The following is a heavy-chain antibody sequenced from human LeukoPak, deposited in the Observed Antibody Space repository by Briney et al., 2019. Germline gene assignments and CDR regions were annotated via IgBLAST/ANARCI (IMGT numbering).Heavy chain of an antibody. CDR2: ISGSGGST. V-gene: IGHV3-23*01. CDR1: GLTFRNFW. J-gene: IGHJ5*02. Sequence: TGGSLRLSCAASGLTFRNFWMCWVRQAPGKGLEWVSAISGSGGSTYYADSVKGRFTISRDNSKNTLYLQMNSLRAEDTAVYYCAKCRIVGYPGAWFDPWGQGTLVTVSS. CDR3: AKCRIVGYPGAWFDP. D-gene: IGHD1-26*01.